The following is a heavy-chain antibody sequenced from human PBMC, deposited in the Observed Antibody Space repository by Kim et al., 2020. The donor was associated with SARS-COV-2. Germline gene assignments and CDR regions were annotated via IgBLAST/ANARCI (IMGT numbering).Heavy chain of an antibody. J-gene: IGHJ4*01. D-gene: IGHD1-26*01. CDR1: GFSFGDYY. CDR2: ISNSIDYR. CDR3: ARVSDGPRGSNGSDY. Sequence: GGSLRLSCTASGFSFGDYYMSWIRQTPGKGLEWLSYISNSIDYRKYADSVKGRFTISRDNAKNSLYLQMNSLRAEDTAVYYCARVSDGPRGSNGSDYWG. V-gene: IGHV3-11*05.